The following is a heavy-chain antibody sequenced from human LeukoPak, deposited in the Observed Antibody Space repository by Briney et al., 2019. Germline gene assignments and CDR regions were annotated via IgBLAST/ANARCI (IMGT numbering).Heavy chain of an antibody. CDR1: GGTFSSYA. Sequence: XCKASGGTFSSYAISWVRQAPGQGLEWMGRIIPIFGTANYAQKFQGRVTITTDESTSTAYMELSSLRSEDTAVYYCARDLSDFWSGFGFWGQGTLVTVSS. V-gene: IGHV1-69*05. CDR2: IIPIFGTA. J-gene: IGHJ4*02. D-gene: IGHD3-3*01. CDR3: ARDLSDFWSGFGF.